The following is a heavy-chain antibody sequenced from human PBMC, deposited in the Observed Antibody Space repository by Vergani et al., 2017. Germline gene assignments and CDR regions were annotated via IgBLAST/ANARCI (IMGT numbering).Heavy chain of an antibody. D-gene: IGHD3/OR15-3a*01. J-gene: IGHJ6*03. CDR3: ARAPGDWTQGGYYYYMDG. V-gene: IGHV1-69*01. Sequence: QVLLVQSGAEVKKPGASVKVSCKASGGTFSSYAISWVRQAPGPGLEWMGGNIPIFGTANYAPKFQGRVTITADEATSTAYMELSSLRSEDTAVYYCARAPGDWTQGGYYYYMDGWSEGTTVTVSS. CDR2: NIPIFGTA. CDR1: GGTFSSYA.